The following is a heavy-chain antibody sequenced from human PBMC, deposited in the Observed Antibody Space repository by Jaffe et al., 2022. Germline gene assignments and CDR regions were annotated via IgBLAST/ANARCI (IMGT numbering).Heavy chain of an antibody. CDR2: ISSSGSTI. J-gene: IGHJ4*02. CDR1: GFTFSSYE. CDR3: ARDLGAPGYCSSTSCYREDY. Sequence: EVQLVESGGGLVQPGGSLRLSCAASGFTFSSYEMNWVRQAPGKGLEWVSYISSSGSTIYYADSVKGRFTISRDNAKNSLYLQMNSLRAEDTAVYYCARDLGAPGYCSSTSCYREDYWGQGTLVTVSS. D-gene: IGHD2-2*02. V-gene: IGHV3-48*03.